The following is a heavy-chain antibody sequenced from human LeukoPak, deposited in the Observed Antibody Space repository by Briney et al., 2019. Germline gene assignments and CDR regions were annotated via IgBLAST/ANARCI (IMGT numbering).Heavy chain of an antibody. D-gene: IGHD2-15*01. Sequence: SETLSLICSVSTDSTNVYYWSWIRQAPGKGLEWMGRIYHSGSTDYNPSFKSRVTISIDMSRKEFSMKLTSVTVADTAMYYCVRLRWELLAPYFDHWGQGAFVIVSS. CDR3: VRLRWELLAPYFDH. CDR2: IYHSGST. J-gene: IGHJ4*02. CDR1: TDSTNVYY. V-gene: IGHV4-59*01.